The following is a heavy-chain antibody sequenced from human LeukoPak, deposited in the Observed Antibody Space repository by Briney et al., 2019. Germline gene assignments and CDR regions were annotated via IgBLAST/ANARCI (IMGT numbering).Heavy chain of an antibody. CDR1: GFTFSTQW. CDR3: ASPGSSLTGGPI. Sequence: GGSLRLSCAASGFTFSTQWMSWVRQAPGKGLEWVSSISSSSTYIKYADSVKGRFTISRDNALNSLYLEMNNLRAEDTAFYYCASPGSSLTGGPIWGQGSLVTVSS. CDR2: ISSSSTYI. J-gene: IGHJ4*02. V-gene: IGHV3-21*01. D-gene: IGHD3-9*01.